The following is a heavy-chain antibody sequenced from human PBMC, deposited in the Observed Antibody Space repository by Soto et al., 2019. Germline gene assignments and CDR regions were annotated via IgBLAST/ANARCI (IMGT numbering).Heavy chain of an antibody. V-gene: IGHV4-59*01. CDR3: ARAFEAGEPPGMDG. D-gene: IGHD3-10*01. Sequence: QVQLQESGPGLVKPSETLSLTCTVSGGSISSYYWSWIRQPPGKGLEWIGYIYYSGSTNYNPSLEGRVTIAVDTSKNQFSLKLSSVTAADTAVYYCARAFEAGEPPGMDGWGQGTTVTVSS. CDR2: IYYSGST. J-gene: IGHJ6*02. CDR1: GGSISSYY.